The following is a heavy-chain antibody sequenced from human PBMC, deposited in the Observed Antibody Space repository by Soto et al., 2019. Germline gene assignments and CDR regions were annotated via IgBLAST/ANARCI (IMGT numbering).Heavy chain of an antibody. J-gene: IGHJ4*02. CDR2: IYYSGST. CDR3: ARYDSSGYYVDY. CDR1: CGSISSSSYY. V-gene: IGHV4-30-4*01. D-gene: IGHD3-22*01. Sequence: PSETLSLTCTVSCGSISSSSYYWSWIRQPPGKGLEWIGYIYYSGSTYYNPSLKSRVTISVDTSKNQFSLKLSSVTAADTAVYYCARYDSSGYYVDYWGQGTLVTVSS.